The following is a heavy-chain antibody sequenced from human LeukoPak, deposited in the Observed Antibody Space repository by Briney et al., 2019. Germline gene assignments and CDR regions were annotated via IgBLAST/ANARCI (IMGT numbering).Heavy chain of an antibody. CDR2: FYYSEST. J-gene: IGHJ4*02. Sequence: SETLSLTCTVSGGSISSSSYYWGWVRQPPGEGLEWIGTFYYSESTYYNPSLKSRVNISVDTSKNQVSLKLSSVTAADTAIYYCARQDTRASLIRGVIPTRFLGYWGQGTLVTVSS. CDR1: GGSISSSSYY. V-gene: IGHV4-39*01. CDR3: ARQDTRASLIRGVIPTRFLGY. D-gene: IGHD3-10*01.